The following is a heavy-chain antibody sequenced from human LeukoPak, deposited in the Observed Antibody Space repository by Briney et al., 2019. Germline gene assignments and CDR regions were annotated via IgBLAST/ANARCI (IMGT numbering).Heavy chain of an antibody. V-gene: IGHV3-48*03. CDR3: ARVREQWELLPYFDY. Sequence: GGSLRLSCAASGFTFSSYEMNWVRQAPGKGLEWVSYISSSGSTIYYADSVKGRFTISRDNAKNSLHLQMNSLRAEDTAVYYCARVREQWELLPYFDYWGQGTLVTVSS. CDR2: ISSSGSTI. D-gene: IGHD1-26*01. CDR1: GFTFSSYE. J-gene: IGHJ4*02.